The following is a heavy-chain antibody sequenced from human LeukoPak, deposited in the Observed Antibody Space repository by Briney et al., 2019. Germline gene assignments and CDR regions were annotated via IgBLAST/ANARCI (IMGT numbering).Heavy chain of an antibody. Sequence: ASVKVSCKASGYTLTGYYMHWVRQAPGQGLEWMGWINPNSGGTNYAQKFQGRVTMTRDTSISTAYMELSRLRSDDTAVYYCAREEPGIAAADTGAPFDYWGQGTLVTVSS. V-gene: IGHV1-2*02. D-gene: IGHD6-13*01. CDR3: AREEPGIAAADTGAPFDY. J-gene: IGHJ4*02. CDR1: GYTLTGYY. CDR2: INPNSGGT.